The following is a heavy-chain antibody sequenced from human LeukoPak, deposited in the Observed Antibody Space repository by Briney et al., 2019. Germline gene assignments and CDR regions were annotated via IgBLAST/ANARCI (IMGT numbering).Heavy chain of an antibody. V-gene: IGHV4-34*01. CDR1: GGSFSGYY. D-gene: IGHD3-10*01. CDR3: ARGRRRYYGSGSYYSPPYYYYGMDV. Sequence: SETLSLTCAVYGGSFSGYYWSWIRQPPGKGLEWIVEINHSGSTNYHPPLTSRVTISVDTSKHQFSLKLSSVTAADTAVYYCARGRRRYYGSGSYYSPPYYYYGMDVWGKGTTVTVSS. J-gene: IGHJ6*04. CDR2: INHSGST.